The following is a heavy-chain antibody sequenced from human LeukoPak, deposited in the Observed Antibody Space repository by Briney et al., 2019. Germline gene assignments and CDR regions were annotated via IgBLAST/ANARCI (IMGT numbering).Heavy chain of an antibody. CDR1: GGSISSYY. V-gene: IGHV4-59*01. CDR3: ASTIAVAGNSRWFDP. CDR2: LYYSGST. J-gene: IGHJ5*02. Sequence: SETLSLTCTVSGGSISSYYWSWIRQPPGKGLEWIGYLYYSGSTNYNPSLKSRVTISVDTSKNQFSLKLSSVTAADTAVYYCASTIAVAGNSRWFDPWGQGTLVTVSS. D-gene: IGHD6-19*01.